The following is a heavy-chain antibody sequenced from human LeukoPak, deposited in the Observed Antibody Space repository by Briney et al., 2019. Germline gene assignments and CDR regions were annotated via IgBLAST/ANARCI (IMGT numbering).Heavy chain of an antibody. D-gene: IGHD3-16*01. CDR2: IYSGGST. V-gene: IGHV3-53*01. J-gene: IGHJ4*02. CDR3: ARDNLRGGNDY. Sequence: GSLRLSCAASGFTVSTNYMSWVRQAPGKGLEWVSVIYSGGSTYYADSVKGRFTISRGTSKNTLFLQMNSLRDEDTAVYYCARDNLRGGNDYWGQGTLVTVSS. CDR1: GFTVSTNY.